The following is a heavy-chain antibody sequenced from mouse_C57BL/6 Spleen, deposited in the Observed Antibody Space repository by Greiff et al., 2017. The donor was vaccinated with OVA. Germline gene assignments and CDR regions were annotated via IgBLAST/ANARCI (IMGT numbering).Heavy chain of an antibody. CDR1: GYTFTDYE. J-gene: IGHJ2*01. Sequence: QVQLQQSGAELVRPGASVTLSCKASGYTFTDYEMHWVKQTPVHGLEWIGAIDPDTGGTAYNQKFKGKAILTADKSSSTAYMELRSLTSEDSAVYYGTRGGLYGSRPLDYWGQGTTLTVSS. V-gene: IGHV1-15*01. CDR2: IDPDTGGT. D-gene: IGHD1-1*01. CDR3: TRGGLYGSRPLDY.